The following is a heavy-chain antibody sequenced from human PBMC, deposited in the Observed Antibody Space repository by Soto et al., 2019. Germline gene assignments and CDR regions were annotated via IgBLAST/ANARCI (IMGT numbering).Heavy chain of an antibody. CDR1: GFTFDDYT. V-gene: IGHV3-43*01. Sequence: GGSLRLSCAASGFTFDDYTMHWVRQAPGKGLEWVSLISWDGGSTYYADSVKGRFTISRDNSKNSLYLQMNSLRTEDTALYYCAKDGPDYYGSGSAYYFDYWGQGTLVTVSS. J-gene: IGHJ4*02. D-gene: IGHD3-10*01. CDR2: ISWDGGST. CDR3: AKDGPDYYGSGSAYYFDY.